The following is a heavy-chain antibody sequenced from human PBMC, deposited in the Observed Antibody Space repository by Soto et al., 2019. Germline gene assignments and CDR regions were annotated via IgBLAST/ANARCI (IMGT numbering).Heavy chain of an antibody. CDR1: GGSISSSSYY. V-gene: IGHV4-39*01. CDR2: IYYSGST. Sequence: SETLSLTCTVSGGSISSSSYYWGWIRQPPGKGLEWIGSIYYSGSTYYNPSLKSRVTISVDTSKNQFSLKLSSVTAADKVVFYGARGGSGIYSDYWGQETLVTVSS. CDR3: ARGGSGIYSDY. J-gene: IGHJ4*02. D-gene: IGHD3-10*01.